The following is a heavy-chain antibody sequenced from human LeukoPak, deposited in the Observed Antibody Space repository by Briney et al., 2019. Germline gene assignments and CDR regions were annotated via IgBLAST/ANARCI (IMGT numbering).Heavy chain of an antibody. V-gene: IGHV3-74*01. J-gene: IGHJ4*02. CDR3: ARVHYGDYVDY. D-gene: IGHD4-17*01. Sequence: GGSLRLSCAPSGFTFSSYWMLWVRQAPGKGLVGVSRISSDGTSTSYADSVKGRFTISRDNAKNTLYLQMNSLRAEDTAVYYCARVHYGDYVDYWGQGTLVTVSS. CDR2: ISSDGTST. CDR1: GFTFSSYW.